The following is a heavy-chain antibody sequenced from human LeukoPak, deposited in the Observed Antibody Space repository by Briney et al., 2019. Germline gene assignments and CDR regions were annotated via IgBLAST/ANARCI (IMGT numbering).Heavy chain of an antibody. Sequence: SETLSLTCTVSGGSISSYYWSWIRQPAGKGLEWIGRIYTSGSTNYNPSLKSRVTMSVDTSKNQFSLKLSSVTAADTAVNYCARDTSHYGSGSTNDYWGQGTLVTVSS. CDR1: GGSISSYY. CDR3: ARDTSHYGSGSTNDY. V-gene: IGHV4-4*07. CDR2: IYTSGST. J-gene: IGHJ4*02. D-gene: IGHD3-10*01.